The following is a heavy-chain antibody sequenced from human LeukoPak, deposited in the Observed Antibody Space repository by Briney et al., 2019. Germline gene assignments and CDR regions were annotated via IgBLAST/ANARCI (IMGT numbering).Heavy chain of an antibody. Sequence: PGGSLRLSCVASGFTFSSYAMSWVRQAPGKGLEWVSSISSSSSSIYYADSVKGRFTISRDNAKNSLYLQMNSLRADDTAVYYCARGGSGNWNAPFDYWGQGTLVTVSS. D-gene: IGHD1-1*01. CDR3: ARGGSGNWNAPFDY. CDR2: ISSSSSSI. CDR1: GFTFSSYA. V-gene: IGHV3-21*01. J-gene: IGHJ4*02.